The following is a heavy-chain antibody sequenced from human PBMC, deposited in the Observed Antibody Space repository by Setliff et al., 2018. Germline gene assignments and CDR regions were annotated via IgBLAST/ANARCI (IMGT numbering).Heavy chain of an antibody. CDR2: ITGSGGNI. Sequence: GSLRLSCVASGFTFSKYAVTWVRQAPGKGPEWVAAITGSGGNIFYADSVRGRFAISRDNARNSLYLQMNSLSVEDTAVYYCARDGYPGTSWGQGTLVTVSS. J-gene: IGHJ5*02. CDR1: GFTFSKYA. CDR3: ARDGYPGTS. V-gene: IGHV3-23*01. D-gene: IGHD2-2*03.